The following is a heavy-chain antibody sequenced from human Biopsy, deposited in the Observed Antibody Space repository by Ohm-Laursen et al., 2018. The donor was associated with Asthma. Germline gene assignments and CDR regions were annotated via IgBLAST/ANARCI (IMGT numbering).Heavy chain of an antibody. CDR3: AREKVIESRGFQNWFDP. J-gene: IGHJ5*02. V-gene: IGHV3-33*01. CDR1: GFTFSRHA. Sequence: GQTLSLTCASSGFTFSRHALHWVRQALGKGLEWVAGIYYDGSRKYYTESVKGRFTISRDNSKNRLYLEMASLRAEDTAVYYCAREKVIESRGFQNWFDPWGQGTLVHVSS. D-gene: IGHD3-16*02. CDR2: IYYDGSRK.